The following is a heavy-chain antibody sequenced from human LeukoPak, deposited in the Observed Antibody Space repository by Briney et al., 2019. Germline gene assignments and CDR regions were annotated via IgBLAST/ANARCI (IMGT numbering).Heavy chain of an antibody. CDR3: ARGERIGAVDNWLDP. V-gene: IGHV1-69*10. D-gene: IGHD6-13*01. CDR2: IIPILGIP. CDR1: GGTFGNIA. Sequence: SVKVSCKAFGGTFGNIAVTWVRQAPGQGLEWMGGIIPILGIPNSAQKFQGRVTITAEESTSTVYMELSSLTSDDTAVYYCARGERIGAVDNWLDPWGQGTLVTVSS. J-gene: IGHJ5*02.